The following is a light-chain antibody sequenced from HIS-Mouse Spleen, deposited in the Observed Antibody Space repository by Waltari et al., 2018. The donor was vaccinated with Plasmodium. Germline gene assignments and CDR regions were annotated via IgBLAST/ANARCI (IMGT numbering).Light chain of an antibody. V-gene: IGLV2-8*01. Sequence: QSALTQPPSASGSPGQSVTISCTGTSSDVGGYNYVSWYQQHPGKAPKLMSYEVSKRPSWLPLRFSGSKSGNTASRTGSGLQAEDDADYYCSSYAGSNKLVFGGGTKLTVL. J-gene: IGLJ2*01. CDR3: SSYAGSNKLV. CDR1: SSDVGGYNY. CDR2: EVS.